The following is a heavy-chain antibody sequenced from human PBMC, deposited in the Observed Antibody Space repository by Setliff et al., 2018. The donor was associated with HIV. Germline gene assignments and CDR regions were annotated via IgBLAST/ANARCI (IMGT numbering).Heavy chain of an antibody. V-gene: IGHV4-61*02. CDR1: GVSITNGTFY. Sequence: SETLSLTCTVSGVSITNGTFYWNWIRQPAGKGLEWIGRIAKTGSTNYNPSLKSRLTISMDTSKNQFSLKLNSVTAADTAIYYCAREDSSSWYSSLSFWGQGTLVTVSS. CDR2: IAKTGST. D-gene: IGHD6-13*01. J-gene: IGHJ1*01. CDR3: AREDSSSWYSSLSF.